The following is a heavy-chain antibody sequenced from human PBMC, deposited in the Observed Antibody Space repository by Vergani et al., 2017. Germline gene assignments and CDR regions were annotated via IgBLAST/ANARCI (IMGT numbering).Heavy chain of an antibody. Sequence: QVQLVESGGGVVQPGRSLRLSCAASGFTFSSYAMHWVRQAPGKGLEWVAVISYDGSNKYYADSVKGRFTISRDNSKNTLYLQMNSLRAEDTAVYYCARVSDSSGYYFFHFDYWGQGTLVTVSS. J-gene: IGHJ4*02. CDR1: GFTFSSYA. CDR2: ISYDGSNK. V-gene: IGHV3-30*01. CDR3: ARVSDSSGYYFFHFDY. D-gene: IGHD3-22*01.